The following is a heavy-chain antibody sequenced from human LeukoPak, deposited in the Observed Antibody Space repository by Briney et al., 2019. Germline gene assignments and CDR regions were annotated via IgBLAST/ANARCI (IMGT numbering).Heavy chain of an antibody. CDR3: AKELPVLGWFDP. J-gene: IGHJ5*02. CDR2: ISYDGSNK. V-gene: IGHV3-30*18. CDR1: GFTFSSYG. D-gene: IGHD1-14*01. Sequence: GGSLRLSCAASGFTFSSYGMHWVRQALGKGLEWVAVISYDGSNKYYADSVKGRFTISRDNSKNTLYLQMNSLRAEDTAVYYCAKELPVLGWFDPWGQGTLVTVSS.